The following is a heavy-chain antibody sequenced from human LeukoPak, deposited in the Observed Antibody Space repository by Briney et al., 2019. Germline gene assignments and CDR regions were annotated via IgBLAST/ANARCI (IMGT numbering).Heavy chain of an antibody. CDR1: GYSFSTYW. CDR2: IDPSDSYT. V-gene: IGHV5-10-1*01. D-gene: IGHD3-22*01. Sequence: GESLKISCKGSGYSFSTYWITWVRQMPGKGLEWMGRIDPSDSYTVYSPSFQGHVTISADKSSSTAYLQWSSLKASDTAIYHCARRYEDSSGLPLGYWGQGTLVTVSS. J-gene: IGHJ4*02. CDR3: ARRYEDSSGLPLGY.